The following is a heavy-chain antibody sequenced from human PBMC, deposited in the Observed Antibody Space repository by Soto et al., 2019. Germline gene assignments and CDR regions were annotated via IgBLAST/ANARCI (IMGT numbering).Heavy chain of an antibody. D-gene: IGHD6-6*01. Sequence: QVQLVESGGGVVQPGRSLRLSCAASGFTFSSYGMHWVRQAPGKGLEWVAVISYDGSNKYYADSVKGRFTISRDNSKNTLYLQMNSLRAEDTAVYYCAKHSSSGYYYYGMDVWGQGTTVTVSS. CDR2: ISYDGSNK. CDR3: AKHSSSGYYYYGMDV. V-gene: IGHV3-30*18. J-gene: IGHJ6*02. CDR1: GFTFSSYG.